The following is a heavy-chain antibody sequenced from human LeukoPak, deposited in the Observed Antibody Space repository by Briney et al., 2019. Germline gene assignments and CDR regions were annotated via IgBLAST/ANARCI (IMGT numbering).Heavy chain of an antibody. CDR3: CMYYYDSSGYEFDY. D-gene: IGHD3-22*01. Sequence: PGGSLRLSCAASGFTFSSYWMHWVRQAPGKGLEWVSSISSSSSYIYYADSVKGRFTISRDNAKNSLYLQMNSLGAEDTAVYYCCMYYYDSSGYEFDYWGQGTLVTVSS. CDR2: ISSSSSYI. CDR1: GFTFSSYW. J-gene: IGHJ4*02. V-gene: IGHV3-21*01.